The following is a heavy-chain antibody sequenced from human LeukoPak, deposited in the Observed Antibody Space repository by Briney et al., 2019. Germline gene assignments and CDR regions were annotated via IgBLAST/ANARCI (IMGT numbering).Heavy chain of an antibody. V-gene: IGHV4-59*01. CDR2: IYYSGST. Sequence: SETLSLTCTVSGGSISSYYWSWIRQPPGKGLEWIGYIYYSGSTDNNPSLKSRVTISVDKSENQISLKLSSVTAADTAVYYCARGVSRGYSYGRYYMDVWGKGTTVTVSS. J-gene: IGHJ6*03. D-gene: IGHD5-18*01. CDR1: GGSISSYY. CDR3: ARGVSRGYSYGRYYMDV.